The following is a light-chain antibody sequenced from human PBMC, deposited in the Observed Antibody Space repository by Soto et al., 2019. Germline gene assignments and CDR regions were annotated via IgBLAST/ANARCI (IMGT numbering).Light chain of an antibody. CDR1: SSDVGGYNY. Sequence: QSALTQPPSASGSPGQSVTISCTGTSSDVGGYNYVSWYQQHPGKAPKLMIYEVSNRPSGVSNRFSGSKSGNTASLTISGLRAEDEADYYCSSYTSSSTLVFGTGTKVTVL. J-gene: IGLJ1*01. V-gene: IGLV2-14*01. CDR3: SSYTSSSTLV. CDR2: EVS.